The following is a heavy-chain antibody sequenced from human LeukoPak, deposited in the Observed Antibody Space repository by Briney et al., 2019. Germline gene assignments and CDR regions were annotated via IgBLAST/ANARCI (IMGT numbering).Heavy chain of an antibody. CDR3: AKERVITLGSDAFDI. V-gene: IGHV3-30*18. J-gene: IGHJ3*02. CDR1: GFTFSSYG. D-gene: IGHD3-10*01. Sequence: PGGTLRLSCAASGFTFSSYGMHWVRQAPGKGLEWVAVISYDGSNKYYADSVKGRFTISRDNSKNTLYLQMNSLRAEDTAVYYCAKERVITLGSDAFDIWGQGTMVTVSS. CDR2: ISYDGSNK.